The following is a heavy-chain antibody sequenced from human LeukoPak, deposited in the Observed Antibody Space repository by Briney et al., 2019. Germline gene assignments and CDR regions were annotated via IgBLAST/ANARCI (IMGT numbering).Heavy chain of an antibody. CDR3: ARGYCSGGSCKNFPDAFDI. D-gene: IGHD2-15*01. CDR1: GFTFSSYS. J-gene: IGHJ3*02. CDR2: ISSSSSYI. Sequence: SGGSLRLSCAASGFTFSSYSMNWVRQAPGKGLEWVSSISSSSSYIYYADSVKGRFTISRDNAKNSLYLQMNSLRAEDTAVYYCARGYCSGGSCKNFPDAFDIWGQGTMVTVSS. V-gene: IGHV3-21*01.